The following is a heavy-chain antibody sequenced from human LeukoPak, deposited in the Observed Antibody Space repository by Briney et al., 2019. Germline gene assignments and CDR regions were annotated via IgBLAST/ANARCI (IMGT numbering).Heavy chain of an antibody. CDR3: AREPPSGTFYYYYYMDV. V-gene: IGHV4-4*07. CDR2: IYTSGST. J-gene: IGHJ6*03. CDR1: GDSISSYY. Sequence: SETLSLTCTVSGDSISSYYWRWIRQPAGKGLEWIGRIYTSGSTNYNSSLKSRVTISVDKSKNQLSLKLSSVTAADTAVYYCAREPPSGTFYYYYYMDVWGKGTTVTVSS. D-gene: IGHD1-26*01.